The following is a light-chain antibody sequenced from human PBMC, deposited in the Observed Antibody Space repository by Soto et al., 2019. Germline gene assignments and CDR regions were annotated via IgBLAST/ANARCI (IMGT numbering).Light chain of an antibody. Sequence: EIGLTQSPATLSLSPGERATLSCRASQSVSSSLAWYQQKPGQAPRLLIYDASNRATGIPARFSGSGSGTDFTLTISSLEPEDFAVYYCQQRSNWPPLYTFGQGTKLEIK. CDR3: QQRSNWPPLYT. CDR1: QSVSSS. J-gene: IGKJ2*01. CDR2: DAS. V-gene: IGKV3-11*01.